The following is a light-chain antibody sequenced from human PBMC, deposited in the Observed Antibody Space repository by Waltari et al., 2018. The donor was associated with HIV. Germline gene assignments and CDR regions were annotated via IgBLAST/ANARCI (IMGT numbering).Light chain of an antibody. CDR1: NIGRQN. CDR2: RDN. Sequence: SYELTQPLSVSVALGQTATITCGGNNIGRQNVCWYHQKPGQAPVLIIYRDNTRPSGIPERFSGSNSGNTATLTIRRAQAGDEADYYCQVRVSNTVVFGGGTNLTVL. J-gene: IGLJ2*01. CDR3: QVRVSNTVV. V-gene: IGLV3-9*01.